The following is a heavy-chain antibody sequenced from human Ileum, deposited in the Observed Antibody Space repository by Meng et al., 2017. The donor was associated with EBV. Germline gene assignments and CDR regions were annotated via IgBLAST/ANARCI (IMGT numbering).Heavy chain of an antibody. CDR2: ITPSSGGT. V-gene: IGHV1-2*06. CDR1: GYTFTGYY. D-gene: IGHD7-27*01. J-gene: IGHJ4*01. CDR3: VRANLGSADY. Sequence: QVQLVQSGXELKKXXXSVKVSCKASGYTFTGYYMHWLRQAPGQGLEWVGRITPSSGGTTYAQKFQGRVTMTRDTSISTAYMELSSLRSDDAAIYYCVRANLGSADYWVHGTLVTVSA.